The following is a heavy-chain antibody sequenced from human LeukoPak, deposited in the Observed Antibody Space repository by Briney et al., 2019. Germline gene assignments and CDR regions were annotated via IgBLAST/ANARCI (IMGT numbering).Heavy chain of an antibody. D-gene: IGHD3-3*01. Sequence: GGSLRLSCAASGFTFSSYWMNWARQAPGKGLEWVASINHNGNVNYYVDSVKGRFTISRDTSKNTLYLQMNSLRVEDTAVYYCARGGYDLWNGYRIDYWGQGTLVTVSS. CDR3: ARGGYDLWNGYRIDY. J-gene: IGHJ4*02. V-gene: IGHV3-7*01. CDR2: INHNGNVN. CDR1: GFTFSSYW.